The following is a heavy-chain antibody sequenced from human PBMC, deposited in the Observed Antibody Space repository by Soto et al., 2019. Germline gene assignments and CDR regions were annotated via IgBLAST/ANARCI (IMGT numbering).Heavy chain of an antibody. V-gene: IGHV3-23*01. Sequence: GGSLRLSCAASGFTFIPYDMTWVRQTPGKGLEWVSTISGSGFSTYYADSVKGRFTISRDNSKDTVYLQMNSLRAEDTAVYYCATEIQASYWGQAPLVTVP. CDR2: ISGSGFST. CDR1: GFTFIPYD. J-gene: IGHJ4*02. D-gene: IGHD3-10*01. CDR3: ATEIQASY.